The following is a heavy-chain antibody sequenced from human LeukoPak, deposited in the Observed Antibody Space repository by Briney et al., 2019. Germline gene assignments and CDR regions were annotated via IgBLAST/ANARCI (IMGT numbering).Heavy chain of an antibody. J-gene: IGHJ4*02. Sequence: PGGSLRLSCAASGFTFSNFAMSWVRQAPGQGLEWVSSISGDGGSTYYAESVKGRFTISRDNSKNMLYLQMNSLRAEDTAVYYCAKRPDCSTINCFRFEYWGQGTLVTVSS. V-gene: IGHV3-23*01. CDR1: GFTFSNFA. CDR3: AKRPDCSTINCFRFEY. CDR2: ISGDGGST. D-gene: IGHD2/OR15-2a*01.